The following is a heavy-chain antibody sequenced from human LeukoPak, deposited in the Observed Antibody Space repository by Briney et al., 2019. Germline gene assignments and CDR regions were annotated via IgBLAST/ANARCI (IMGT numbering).Heavy chain of an antibody. Sequence: SETLSLTCTVSGGSISSYYWSWIRQPPGKGLEWIGYIYYSGSTYYNPSLKSRVTISVDTSKNQFSLKLSSVTAADTAVYYCASVWYSSGWYFDYWGQGTLVTVSS. CDR3: ASVWYSSGWYFDY. CDR1: GGSISSYY. D-gene: IGHD6-19*01. CDR2: IYYSGST. J-gene: IGHJ4*02. V-gene: IGHV4-59*12.